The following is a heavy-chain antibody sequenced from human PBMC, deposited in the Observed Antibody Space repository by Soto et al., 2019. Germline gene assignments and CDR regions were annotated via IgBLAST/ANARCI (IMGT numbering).Heavy chain of an antibody. Sequence: SVKVSCKASGGTFSSYAISWVRQAPGQGLEWMGGIIPIFGTANYAQKFQGRVTITADESTSTAYMELSSLRSEDTAVYYCARSAHPLLIRGNFDYWGQGTLVTVSS. J-gene: IGHJ4*02. CDR1: GGTFSSYA. CDR3: ARSAHPLLIRGNFDY. D-gene: IGHD3-10*01. CDR2: IIPIFGTA. V-gene: IGHV1-69*13.